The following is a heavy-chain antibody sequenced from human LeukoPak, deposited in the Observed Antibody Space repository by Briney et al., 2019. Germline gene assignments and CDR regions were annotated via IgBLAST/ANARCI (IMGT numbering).Heavy chain of an antibody. D-gene: IGHD3-16*02. CDR2: INPSGGST. J-gene: IGHJ4*02. Sequence: ASVKVSCKASGYTFTSYYMHWVRQAPGQGLEWMGIINPSGGSTSYAQKFQGRVTMTRDTSTSTVYTELSSLRSEGTAVYYCARDGELRLGELSFWGQGTLVTVSS. CDR1: GYTFTSYY. CDR3: ARDGELRLGELSF. V-gene: IGHV1-46*01.